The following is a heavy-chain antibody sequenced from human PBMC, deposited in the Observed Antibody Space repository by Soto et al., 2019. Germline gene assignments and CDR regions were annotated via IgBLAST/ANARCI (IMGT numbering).Heavy chain of an antibody. D-gene: IGHD4-4*01. CDR1: GLTFSSYG. Sequence: GGSLRVSCAASGLTFSSYGMHWFRQAPGKGLEWVAVISYDGSNKYYADSVKGRFTISRDNSKNTLYLQMNNLRAEDTAVYYCAKDAVDSNYAARAMCGMDVWGQGTTVTVAS. CDR3: AKDAVDSNYAARAMCGMDV. J-gene: IGHJ6*02. CDR2: ISYDGSNK. V-gene: IGHV3-30*18.